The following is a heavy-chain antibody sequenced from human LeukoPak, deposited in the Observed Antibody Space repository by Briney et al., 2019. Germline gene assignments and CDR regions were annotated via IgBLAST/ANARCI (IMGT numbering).Heavy chain of an antibody. CDR3: ARDLGDYYDSSGYRNYYYYGMDV. CDR2: INPSGGST. V-gene: IGHV1-46*01. Sequence: ASVKVSCTASGYTFTSYYMHWVRQAPGQGLEWMGIINPSGGSTSYAQKFQGRVTMTRDTSTSTVYMELSSLRSEDTAVYYCARDLGDYYDSSGYRNYYYYGMDVWGQGTTVTVSS. J-gene: IGHJ6*02. D-gene: IGHD3-22*01. CDR1: GYTFTSYY.